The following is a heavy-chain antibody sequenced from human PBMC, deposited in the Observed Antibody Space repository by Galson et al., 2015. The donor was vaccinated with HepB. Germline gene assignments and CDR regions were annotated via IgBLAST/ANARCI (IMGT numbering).Heavy chain of an antibody. D-gene: IGHD3-9*01. V-gene: IGHV3-69-1*01. CDR1: GFSLSAYN. CDR2: ISGSTYI. J-gene: IGHJ4*02. CDR3: ERDSGSYDVLTGYSSYFDL. Sequence: SLRLSCAASGFSLSAYNMNWVRQAPGKGLEWVSSISGSTYIYYKESVQGRFTTSRDTAENSVYLQMNSLRVEDTAVDYCERDSGSYDVLTGYSSYFDLWGPGTLVTVSS.